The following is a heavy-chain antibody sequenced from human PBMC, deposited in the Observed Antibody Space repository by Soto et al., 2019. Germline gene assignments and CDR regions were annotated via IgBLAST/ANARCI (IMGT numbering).Heavy chain of an antibody. Sequence: ASVKVSCKASGYTFINNAITWVRQAPGQGLEWMGWISTENGNTNYAQNLQGRVILTRDRSTNTAYMELRSLRPEDTATYYCARESSSGTFDNWGQGALVTVSS. J-gene: IGHJ4*02. CDR1: GYTFINNA. V-gene: IGHV1-18*04. CDR2: ISTENGNT. CDR3: ARESSSGTFDN. D-gene: IGHD3-22*01.